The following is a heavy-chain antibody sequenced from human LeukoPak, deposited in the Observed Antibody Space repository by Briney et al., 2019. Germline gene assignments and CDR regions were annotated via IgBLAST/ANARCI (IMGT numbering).Heavy chain of an antibody. CDR3: ARTSTVTADYYYMDV. J-gene: IGHJ6*03. CDR2: MHSNGNS. Sequence: SETLSLTCTVAGGSVSSDYWSWIRQPPGEVLEWIWYMHSNGNSAYNPSLKSRVTMSVDTSKNQFSLKLSSVTAADTAVYYCARTSTVTADYYYMDVWGKGTTVTVSS. CDR1: GGSVSSDY. D-gene: IGHD4-11*01. V-gene: IGHV4-59*02.